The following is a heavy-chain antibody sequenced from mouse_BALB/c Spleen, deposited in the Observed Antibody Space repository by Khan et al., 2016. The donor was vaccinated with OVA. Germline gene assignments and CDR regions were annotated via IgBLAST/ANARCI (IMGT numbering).Heavy chain of an antibody. D-gene: IGHD1-1*01. CDR1: GFAFSYYD. V-gene: IGHV5-12-1*01. J-gene: IGHJ2*01. CDR2: ISTGGDNT. Sequence: EVELVESGGGLVKPGGSLKLSCAASGFAFSYYDMSWVRQTPEKRLEWVAFISTGGDNTYYPDTVKGRFTISSDNAKNTTSLQINSRKSEDSDVFYCTRPHYYGSNYYFDYWGQGTTRTVSS. CDR3: TRPHYYGSNYYFDY.